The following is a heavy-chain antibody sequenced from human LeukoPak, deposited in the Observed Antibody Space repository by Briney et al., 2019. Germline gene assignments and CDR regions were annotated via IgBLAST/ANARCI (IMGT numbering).Heavy chain of an antibody. CDR2: ISSSGNSI. CDR3: ARALPSSYYYFDY. V-gene: IGHV3-48*03. D-gene: IGHD6-13*01. CDR1: GFTFSSYA. Sequence: TGGSLRLSCAASGFTFSSYAMSWVRQAPGKGLEWVSYISSSGNSIFYADSVKGRFTISRDNAKNSLYLQMNSLRAENTAVYYCARALPSSYYYFDYWGQGTLVTVSS. J-gene: IGHJ4*02.